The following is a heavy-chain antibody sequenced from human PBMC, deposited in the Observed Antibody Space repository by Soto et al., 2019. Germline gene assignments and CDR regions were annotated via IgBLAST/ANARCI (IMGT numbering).Heavy chain of an antibody. CDR3: AGGLYSGSYSRSHPFDY. V-gene: IGHV1-69*06. D-gene: IGHD1-26*01. Sequence: GASVKVSCKASGGTFSSYAISWVRQAPGQGLEWMGGIIPIFGTANYAQKFQGRVTITADKSTSTAYMELSSLRSEDTAVYYCAGGLYSGSYSRSHPFDYWGQGTLVTVSS. CDR1: GGTFSSYA. J-gene: IGHJ4*02. CDR2: IIPIFGTA.